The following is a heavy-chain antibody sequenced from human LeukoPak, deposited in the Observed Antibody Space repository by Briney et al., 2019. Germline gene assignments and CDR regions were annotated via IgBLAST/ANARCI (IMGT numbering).Heavy chain of an antibody. CDR3: ARDRYYYGSVDH. Sequence: ASVKVSCKASGYTFTGYYMYWVRQAPGQGLEWMGWINPSSGGTNYAQKFQGRVTMTRDTSISTAYMELSSLKSDDTAIYYCARDRYYYGSVDHWGQGTLVTVSS. V-gene: IGHV1-2*02. CDR2: INPSSGGT. J-gene: IGHJ4*02. D-gene: IGHD3-10*01. CDR1: GYTFTGYY.